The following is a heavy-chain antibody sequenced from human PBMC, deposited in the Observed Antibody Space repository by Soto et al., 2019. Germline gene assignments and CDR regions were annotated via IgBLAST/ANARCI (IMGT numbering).Heavy chain of an antibody. CDR3: AKDLGGDYDFWSGPLAGTPIYYYYGMDV. Sequence: GGSLRLSCAASGFTFSSYGMHWVRQAPGKGLEWVAVISYDGSNKYYADSVKGRFTISRDNSKNTMYLEMKRLRVEDTAVYYCAKDLGGDYDFWSGPLAGTPIYYYYGMDVWGQGTTVTVSS. CDR2: ISYDGSNK. J-gene: IGHJ6*02. CDR1: GFTFSSYG. V-gene: IGHV3-30*18. D-gene: IGHD3-3*01.